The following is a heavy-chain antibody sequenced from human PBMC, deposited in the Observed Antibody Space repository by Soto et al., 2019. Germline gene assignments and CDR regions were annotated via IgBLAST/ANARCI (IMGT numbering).Heavy chain of an antibody. CDR2: IYYSGST. Sequence: SETLSLTCTVSGGSISSYYWSWIRQPPGKGLEWIGYIYYSGSTNYNPSLKSRVTISEDTSKSQFSLKVNSMTAADTAVYYCARYRREAVAGYTLDNWGQGILVTVSS. CDR3: ARYRREAVAGYTLDN. D-gene: IGHD6-13*01. CDR1: GGSISSYY. V-gene: IGHV4-59*01. J-gene: IGHJ4*02.